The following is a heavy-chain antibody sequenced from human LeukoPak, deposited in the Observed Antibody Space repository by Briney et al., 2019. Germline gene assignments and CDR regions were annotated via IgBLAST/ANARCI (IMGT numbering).Heavy chain of an antibody. CDR1: GGSISSGSYY. V-gene: IGHV4-61*02. J-gene: IGHJ2*01. D-gene: IGHD2-2*01. Sequence: PSQTLSLTCTVSGGSISSGSYYWSWIRQPAGKGLEWIGRIYTSGSTNYNPSLKSRVTISVDTSKNQFSLKLSSVTAADTAVYYCARDLGVVPALRYFDLWGRGTLVTVSS. CDR2: IYTSGST. CDR3: ARDLGVVPALRYFDL.